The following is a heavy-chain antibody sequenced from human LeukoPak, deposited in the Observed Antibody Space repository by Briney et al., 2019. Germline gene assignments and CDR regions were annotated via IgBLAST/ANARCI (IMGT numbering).Heavy chain of an antibody. CDR2: IIPIFGTA. D-gene: IGHD2-2*01. J-gene: IGHJ6*03. V-gene: IGHV1-69*13. CDR1: GGTFSSYA. Sequence: SVKVSCKASGGTFSSYAISWVRQAPGQGLEWMGGIIPIFGTANYAQKFQGRVTITADESTSIAYMELSSLRSEDTAVYYCARWEVVPAVRYYYYYMDVWGKGTTVTISS. CDR3: ARWEVVPAVRYYYYYMDV.